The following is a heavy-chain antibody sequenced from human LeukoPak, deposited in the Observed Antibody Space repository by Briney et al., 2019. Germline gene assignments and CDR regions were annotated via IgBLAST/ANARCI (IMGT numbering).Heavy chain of an antibody. Sequence: SETLSLTCTVSGGSISSSSYSWGWIRQPPGKGLEWIGSIYYSGSTYYNPSLKSRVTISVDTSKNQFSLKLSSVTAADTAVYYCARVPGGSYSYQTVDYWGQGTLVTVSS. V-gene: IGHV4-39*01. J-gene: IGHJ4*02. CDR3: ARVPGGSYSYQTVDY. CDR1: GGSISSSSYS. CDR2: IYYSGST. D-gene: IGHD1-26*01.